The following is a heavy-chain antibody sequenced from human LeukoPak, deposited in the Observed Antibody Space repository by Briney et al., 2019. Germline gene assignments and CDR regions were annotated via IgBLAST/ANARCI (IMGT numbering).Heavy chain of an antibody. CDR2: ISAYNGNT. Sequence: ASVKVSCKASGYTFTGYYMHWVRQAPGQGLEWMGWISAYNGNTIYAQKLQGRVTMTTDTSTSTAYMELRSLRSDDTAVYYCARDPGYCSGGSCLPNWFDPWGQGTLVTVSS. V-gene: IGHV1-18*04. CDR3: ARDPGYCSGGSCLPNWFDP. D-gene: IGHD2-15*01. J-gene: IGHJ5*02. CDR1: GYTFTGYY.